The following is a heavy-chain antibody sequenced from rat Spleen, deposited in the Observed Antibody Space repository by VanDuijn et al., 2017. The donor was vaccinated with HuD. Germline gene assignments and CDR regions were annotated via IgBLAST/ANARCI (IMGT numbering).Heavy chain of an antibody. CDR3: ARPDGYTYVMDA. CDR2: ISTGGDNT. V-gene: IGHV5-25*01. D-gene: IGHD1-4*01. J-gene: IGHJ4*01. Sequence: EVQLVESGGGLVQPGRSLKLSCAASGFTFSDYYMAWVRQAPTKGLEWVAYISTGGDNTYYRDSVKGRFTISIDNAKSTLYLQLDSLRSEDTATYFCARPDGYTYVMDAWGQGASVTVSS. CDR1: GFTFSDYY.